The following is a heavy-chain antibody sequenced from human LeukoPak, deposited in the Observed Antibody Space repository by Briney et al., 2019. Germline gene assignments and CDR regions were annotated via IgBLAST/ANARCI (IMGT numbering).Heavy chain of an antibody. J-gene: IGHJ6*02. CDR2: IYYSGST. Sequence: SETLSLTCTVSGGSISSYYWSWIRQPPGKGLEWIGYIYYSGSTNYNPSLKSRVTISVDTSKNQFSLKLSSVTAADTAVYYCARDRGLVVVPAAMAGYYYGMDVWGQGTTVTVSS. V-gene: IGHV4-59*01. D-gene: IGHD2-2*01. CDR3: ARDRGLVVVPAAMAGYYYGMDV. CDR1: GGSISSYY.